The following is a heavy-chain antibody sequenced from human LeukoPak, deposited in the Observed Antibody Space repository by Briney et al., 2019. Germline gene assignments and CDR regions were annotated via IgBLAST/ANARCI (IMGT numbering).Heavy chain of an antibody. CDR3: AREREYRANWFDP. CDR1: GFTFSSYW. Sequence: PGGSLRLSCAASGFTFSSYWMSWVRQAPGKGLEWVANIKRDGSEKYYVDSVKGRFTISRDNAKNSLYLQMNILRAEDTAVYYCAREREYRANWFDPWGQGTLVTVS. J-gene: IGHJ5*02. V-gene: IGHV3-7*01. CDR2: IKRDGSEK. D-gene: IGHD2-2*01.